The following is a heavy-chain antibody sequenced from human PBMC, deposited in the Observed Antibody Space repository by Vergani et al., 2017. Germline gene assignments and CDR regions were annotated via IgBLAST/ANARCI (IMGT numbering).Heavy chain of an antibody. CDR1: GGTFSSYA. CDR2: IIPIFGTA. J-gene: IGHJ6*03. CDR3: ARGXLTVTIRGWDYYYYDMDV. D-gene: IGHD4-11*01. Sequence: QVQLVQSGAEVKKPGSSVKVSCKASGGTFSSYAISWVRQAPGQGLEWMGGIIPIFGTANYAQKFQGRVTITADESTSTAYMELSSLRSEDTAVYYCARGXLTVTIRGWDYYYYDMDVWGKGTTVTGSS. V-gene: IGHV1-69*01.